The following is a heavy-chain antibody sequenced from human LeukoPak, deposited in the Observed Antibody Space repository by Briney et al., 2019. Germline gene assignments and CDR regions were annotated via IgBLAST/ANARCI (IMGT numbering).Heavy chain of an antibody. D-gene: IGHD5/OR15-5a*01. CDR3: ARGWISGDVSEYYFEI. CDR2: MGARHGYT. J-gene: IGHJ4*02. Sequence: ASVKVSCKASGYTFTSYDIYWVRQAPGQGLEWMGWMGARHGYTGSTQRFQGRITMTRDTSISTAYMELSSLTSDDTAVYYCARGWISGDVSEYYFEIWGQGTLVTVSS. CDR1: GYTFTSYD. V-gene: IGHV1-8*01.